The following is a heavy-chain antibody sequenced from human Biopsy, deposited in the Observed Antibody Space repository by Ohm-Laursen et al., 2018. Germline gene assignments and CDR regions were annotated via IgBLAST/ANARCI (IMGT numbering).Heavy chain of an antibody. D-gene: IGHD3-9*01. V-gene: IGHV1-69*01. CDR1: GGTFSNSA. CDR2: IITFFRTV. CDR3: APQTPRDPDILTGAYHYDMAV. Sequence: ASSVKVSCKVSGGTFSNSAISWVRQAPGQGLEWMGGIITFFRTVNYAQNFQGRLTITADEFTDTAYMELRSLGSEDTAVYYCAPQTPRDPDILTGAYHYDMAVWGQGTTVTVSS. J-gene: IGHJ6*02.